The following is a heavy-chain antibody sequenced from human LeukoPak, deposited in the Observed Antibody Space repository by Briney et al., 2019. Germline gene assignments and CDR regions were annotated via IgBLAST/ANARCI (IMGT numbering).Heavy chain of an antibody. J-gene: IGHJ4*02. CDR2: LSSDESRE. D-gene: IGHD4-17*01. CDR3: ARGGYGDFDY. Sequence: GGSLRLSCAASGFTFSSYGMHWVRQAPGKGLEWVAVLSSDESREYYADSVKGRFTISRDNAKNPLYLQMNSLRAEDTAVYYCARGGYGDFDYWGQGTLVTVSS. V-gene: IGHV3-30*03. CDR1: GFTFSSYG.